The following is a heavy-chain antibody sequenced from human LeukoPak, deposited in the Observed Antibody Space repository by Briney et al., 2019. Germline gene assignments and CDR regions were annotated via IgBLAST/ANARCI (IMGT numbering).Heavy chain of an antibody. D-gene: IGHD3-9*01. V-gene: IGHV1-69*06. CDR3: ARTVLRYFDWLYRDAFDI. CDR1: GGTFSNYA. Sequence: ASVKVSCKASGGTFSNYAVSWMRQAPGQGPEWVGGIIPIFGTPKYAQKFQARVTITADKSTSTAYMELSSLRSEDTAVYYCARTVLRYFDWLYRDAFDIWGQGTMVTVSS. J-gene: IGHJ3*02. CDR2: IIPIFGTP.